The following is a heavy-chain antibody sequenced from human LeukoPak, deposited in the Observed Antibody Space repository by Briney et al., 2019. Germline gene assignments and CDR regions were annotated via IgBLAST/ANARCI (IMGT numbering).Heavy chain of an antibody. D-gene: IGHD3-22*01. V-gene: IGHV3-30-3*01. Sequence: SGGSLRLSCAASGFTFSSYAMHWVRQAPGKGLEWVAVISYDGSNKYYADSVKGRFTISRDNSKNTLYLQMNSLRAEDTAVYYCARGGVNYYDSSGPFDIWGQGTMVTVSS. CDR1: GFTFSSYA. CDR2: ISYDGSNK. J-gene: IGHJ3*02. CDR3: ARGGVNYYDSSGPFDI.